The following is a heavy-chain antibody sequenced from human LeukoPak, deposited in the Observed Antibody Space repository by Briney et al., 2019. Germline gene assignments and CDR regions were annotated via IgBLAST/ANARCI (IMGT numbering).Heavy chain of an antibody. D-gene: IGHD6-13*01. CDR3: ARRDRIAGLGNDY. CDR1: GGSISSSSYY. V-gene: IGHV4-39*01. CDR2: IYYSGST. J-gene: IGHJ4*02. Sequence: SETLSLTCTVSGGSISSSSYYWSWIRQPPGKGLEWIGSIYYSGSTYYNPSLKSRVTISVDTSKNQFSLKLSSVTAADTAVYYCARRDRIAGLGNDYWGQGTLVTVSS.